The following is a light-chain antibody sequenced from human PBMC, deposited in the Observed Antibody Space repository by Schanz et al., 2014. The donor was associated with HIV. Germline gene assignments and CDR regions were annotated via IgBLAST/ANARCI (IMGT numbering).Light chain of an antibody. Sequence: QSALTQPASVSGSPGQSITISCTGTSSDVGSYNLVSWYQQHPGKAPKLMIYEVSKRPSGVSNRFSGSKSGVTASLTISGLQSEDEADYYCSSYANTDTVLFGGGTKLTVL. CDR3: SSYANTDTVL. CDR1: SSDVGSYNL. V-gene: IGLV2-14*02. J-gene: IGLJ2*01. CDR2: EVS.